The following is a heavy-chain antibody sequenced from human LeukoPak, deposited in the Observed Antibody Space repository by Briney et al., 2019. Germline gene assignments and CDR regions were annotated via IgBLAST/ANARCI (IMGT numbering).Heavy chain of an antibody. CDR1: GGSFSGYY. CDR2: INHSGST. D-gene: IGHD2-8*01. J-gene: IGHJ6*03. CDR3: ARGRAEMVYGLLRYYYYYMDV. Sequence: SETLSLTCAVYGGSFSGYYWSWIRQPPGKGLEWIGEINHSGSTNYNPSLKSRVTISVDTSKNQFSLKLSSVTAADTAVYYCARGRAEMVYGLLRYYYYYMDVWGKGTTVTVSS. V-gene: IGHV4-34*01.